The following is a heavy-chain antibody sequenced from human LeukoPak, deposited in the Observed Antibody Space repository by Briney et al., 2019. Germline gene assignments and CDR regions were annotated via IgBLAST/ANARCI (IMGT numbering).Heavy chain of an antibody. J-gene: IGHJ4*02. CDR2: ISYDGSNK. V-gene: IGHV3-30*18. Sequence: PGGSLRLSCAASGFTFSSYGMHWVRQVPGKGLEWVAVISYDGSNKYYADSVKGRFTISRDNSKNTLYLQMNGLRAEDTAVYYCAKDSSLLLWFGEYLDYWGQGTLVTVSS. CDR1: GFTFSSYG. D-gene: IGHD3-10*01. CDR3: AKDSSLLLWFGEYLDY.